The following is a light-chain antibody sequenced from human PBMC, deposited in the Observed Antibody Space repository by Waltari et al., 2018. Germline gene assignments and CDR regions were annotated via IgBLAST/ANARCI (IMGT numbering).Light chain of an antibody. J-gene: IGKJ4*01. Sequence: DIQMTQSPSTLSASVGDRITITCRASQSISDWLDWYQQKPGEAPKVLIYKAFTLESGVPSRFSGSGFGTEFTLTISSLQPDDFATYYCQQYNTFSVTFGGGTKVEIK. V-gene: IGKV1-5*03. CDR2: KAF. CDR3: QQYNTFSVT. CDR1: QSISDW.